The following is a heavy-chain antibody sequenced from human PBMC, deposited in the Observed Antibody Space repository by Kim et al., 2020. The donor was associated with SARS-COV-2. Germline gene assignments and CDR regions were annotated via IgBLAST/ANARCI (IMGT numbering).Heavy chain of an antibody. Sequence: NPSLKKRDTISVDTSKDQFSLKLSSVTAADTAVYYCARVITIFGVAYFDYWGQGTLVTVSS. V-gene: IGHV4-39*07. J-gene: IGHJ4*02. D-gene: IGHD3-3*01. CDR3: ARVITIFGVAYFDY.